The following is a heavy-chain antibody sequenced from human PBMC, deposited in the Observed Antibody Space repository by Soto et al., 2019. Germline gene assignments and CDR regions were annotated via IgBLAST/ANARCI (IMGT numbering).Heavy chain of an antibody. D-gene: IGHD3-3*01. V-gene: IGHV4-31*03. J-gene: IGHJ6*02. CDR3: ARESTSYYDFGSGYGGYYYYGMDV. CDR1: GGSISSGGYY. Sequence: SVTLSLTCTVSGGSISSGGYYWSWIRQHPGKGLEWIGYIYYSGSTYYNPSLKSRVTITVDTSKNQFSLKLSSVTAADTAVYYCARESTSYYDFGSGYGGYYYYGMDVWGQGTTVTVSS. CDR2: IYYSGST.